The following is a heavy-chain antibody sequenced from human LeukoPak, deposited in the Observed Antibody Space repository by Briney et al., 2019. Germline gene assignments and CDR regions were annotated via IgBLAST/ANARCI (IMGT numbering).Heavy chain of an antibody. D-gene: IGHD3-3*01. V-gene: IGHV1-8*01. CDR2: MNPNSGNT. J-gene: IGHJ5*02. CDR3: ARGRKNKLYYDFWSGYERALNWFDP. Sequence: ASVKVSCKASGYTFTSYDINWVRQATGQGLEWMGWMNPNSGNTGYAQKFQGRVTITRNTSISTAYMELSSLRSEDTAVYYCARGRKNKLYYDFWSGYERALNWFDPWGQGTLVTVSS. CDR1: GYTFTSYD.